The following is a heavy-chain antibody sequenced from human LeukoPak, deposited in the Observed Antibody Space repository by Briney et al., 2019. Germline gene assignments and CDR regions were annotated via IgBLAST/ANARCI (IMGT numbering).Heavy chain of an antibody. CDR1: GGSINNYY. CDR2: IYSSGIT. D-gene: IGHD6-13*01. J-gene: IGHJ5*02. CDR3: ARFEAATGFDP. Sequence: KPSETLSLTCTVSGGSINNYYWSWIRQPAGKGLEWIGHIYSSGITNYNPSLKSRVTMSVDTSKNQFSLKLNSVTAADTAVYYCARFEAATGFDPWGQGTLVTVSS. V-gene: IGHV4-4*07.